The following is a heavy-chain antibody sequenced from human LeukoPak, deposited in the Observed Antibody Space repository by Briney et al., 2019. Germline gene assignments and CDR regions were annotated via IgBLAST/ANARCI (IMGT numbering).Heavy chain of an antibody. CDR3: ATSCSGGSCYSFGY. J-gene: IGHJ4*02. V-gene: IGHV1-24*01. D-gene: IGHD2-15*01. CDR2: FDPEDGEI. Sequence: ASVKVSCKVSGYTLTELSMHWVRQAPGKGLEWMGGFDPEDGEIIYAQKFQGRVTMTEDTSTDTAYMELSSLRSEDTAVYYCATSCSGGSCYSFGYWGQGTLVTVSS. CDR1: GYTLTELS.